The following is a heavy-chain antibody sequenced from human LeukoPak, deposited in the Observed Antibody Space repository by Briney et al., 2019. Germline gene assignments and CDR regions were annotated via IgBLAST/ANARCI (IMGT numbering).Heavy chain of an antibody. CDR1: GYTFTSYD. V-gene: IGHV1-8*01. D-gene: IGHD3-10*01. CDR2: TNPNSGNT. J-gene: IGHJ4*02. CDR3: ATTGIGGFGDIRDY. Sequence: ASVKVSCKASGYTFTSYDINWVRQATGQGLEWMGWTNPNSGNTGYAQKFQGRVTMTRNTSISTAYMELSSLRSEDTAVYYCATTGIGGFGDIRDYWGQGTLVTVSS.